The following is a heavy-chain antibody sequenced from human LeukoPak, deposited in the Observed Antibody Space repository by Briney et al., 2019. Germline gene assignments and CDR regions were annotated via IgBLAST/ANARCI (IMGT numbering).Heavy chain of an antibody. CDR2: IKQDGSEN. D-gene: IGHD2-8*01. CDR1: GFTFSSYW. V-gene: IGHV3-7*01. Sequence: GSLRLSCAASGFTFSSYWMSWVRQAPGKGLEWVANIKQDGSENYYVDSVKGRFTISRDNSKSTLYLQMNSLRAEDTAVYYCARDTAWYTAHYYMDVWGKGTTVTVSS. CDR3: ARDTAWYTAHYYMDV. J-gene: IGHJ6*03.